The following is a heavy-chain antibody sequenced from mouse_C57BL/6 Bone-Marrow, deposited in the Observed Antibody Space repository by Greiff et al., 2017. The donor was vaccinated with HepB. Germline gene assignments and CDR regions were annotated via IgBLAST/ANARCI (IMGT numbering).Heavy chain of an antibody. CDR3: TTIHYAMDY. J-gene: IGHJ4*01. V-gene: IGHV14-4*01. Sequence: VQLKESGAELVRPGASVTLSCTASGFNIKDDYMHWVKQRPEQGLEWIGGIDPENGDTEYASKFQGKATITADTSSNTAYLQRSSLTSEDTAVYYCTTIHYAMDYWGQGTSVTVSS. CDR2: IDPENGDT. CDR1: GFNIKDDY.